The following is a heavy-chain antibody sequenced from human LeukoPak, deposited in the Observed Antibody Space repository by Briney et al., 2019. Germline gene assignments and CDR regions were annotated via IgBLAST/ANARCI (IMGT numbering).Heavy chain of an antibody. CDR1: GFTFSNAW. CDR2: IKQDGSEI. Sequence: GGSLRLSCAASGFTFSNAWMTWVRQAPGKGLEWVANIKQDGSEIYYVDSVKGRFTISRDNAKNSLYLQMNSLRAEDTALYYCARGDTAMVLDYWGQGTLVTVSS. D-gene: IGHD5-18*01. CDR3: ARGDTAMVLDY. V-gene: IGHV3-7*01. J-gene: IGHJ4*02.